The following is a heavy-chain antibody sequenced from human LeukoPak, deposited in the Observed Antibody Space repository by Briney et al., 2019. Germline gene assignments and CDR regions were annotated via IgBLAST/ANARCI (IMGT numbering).Heavy chain of an antibody. CDR1: GFTFSKYA. D-gene: IGHD6-13*01. Sequence: GGSLRLSCAASGFTFSKYAMSWVRQAPGKGLELVSAISGTGSTTYYADSVKGRFTISRDNSKNTLFLQMNSLRADDTAVYYCAKSFSSTWYWGYFDSWGQGTLVTVSS. CDR3: AKSFSSTWYWGYFDS. J-gene: IGHJ4*02. CDR2: ISGTGSTT. V-gene: IGHV3-23*01.